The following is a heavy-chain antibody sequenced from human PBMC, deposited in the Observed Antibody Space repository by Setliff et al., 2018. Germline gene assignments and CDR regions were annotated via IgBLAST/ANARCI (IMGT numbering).Heavy chain of an antibody. CDR3: STAEGDSSSFYHNMDV. V-gene: IGHV3-15*01. D-gene: IGHD6-6*01. CDR1: GFTLSNAW. CDR2: IKSKPDGGAA. Sequence: GGSLRLSCAASGFTLSNAWMIWVRQAPGKGLEWVGQIKSKPDGGAAEYASPVRGRFTISRDDSKSTLYLQMSSLKTEDTAVYYCSTAEGDSSSFYHNMDVWGQGSTVTVSS. J-gene: IGHJ6*02.